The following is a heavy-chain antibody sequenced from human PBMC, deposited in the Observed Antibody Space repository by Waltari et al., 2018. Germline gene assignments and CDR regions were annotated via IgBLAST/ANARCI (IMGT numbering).Heavy chain of an antibody. CDR1: GGSISSSSYY. Sequence: QLQLQESGPGLVKPSETLSLTCTVSGGSISSSSYYWGWIRQPPGKGLEWIGSIYYSGSTYYNPSLKSRVTISVDTSKNQFSLKLSSVTAADTAVYYCARDQYYGSGSYYPPFDYWGQGTLVTVSS. J-gene: IGHJ4*02. CDR2: IYYSGST. CDR3: ARDQYYGSGSYYPPFDY. V-gene: IGHV4-39*07. D-gene: IGHD3-10*01.